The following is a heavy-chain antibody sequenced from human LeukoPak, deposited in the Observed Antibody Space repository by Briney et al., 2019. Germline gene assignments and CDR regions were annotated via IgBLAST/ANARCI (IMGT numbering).Heavy chain of an antibody. J-gene: IGHJ6*03. Sequence: SETLSLTCTVSGGSISSYYWSWIRQPPGKGLEWIGYIYYSGSTNYNPSLKSRVTMSVDTSKNQFSLKLSSVTAADAAVYYCARVRATDYYYYYMDVWGKGTTVTISS. CDR3: ARVRATDYYYYYMDV. V-gene: IGHV4-59*12. D-gene: IGHD2-21*02. CDR1: GGSISSYY. CDR2: IYYSGST.